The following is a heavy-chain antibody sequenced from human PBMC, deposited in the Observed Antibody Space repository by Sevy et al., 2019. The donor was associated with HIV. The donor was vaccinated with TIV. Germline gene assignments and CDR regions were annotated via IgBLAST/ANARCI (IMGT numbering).Heavy chain of an antibody. CDR3: ARDHPSTAPFDY. V-gene: IGHV3-30-3*01. D-gene: IGHD2-21*02. CDR2: VSSDGSEI. Sequence: GGSLRLSCAVSGFTFSTYAMHWVRQAPGKGLECVAIVSSDGSEINYADSVKGRFTISRDNAKNSLFLQMNNLRVEETAVYYCARDHPSTAPFDYWGQGTLVTVSS. CDR1: GFTFSTYA. J-gene: IGHJ4*02.